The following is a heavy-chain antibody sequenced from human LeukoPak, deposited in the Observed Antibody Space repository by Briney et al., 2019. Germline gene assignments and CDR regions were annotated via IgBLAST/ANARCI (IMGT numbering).Heavy chain of an antibody. J-gene: IGHJ4*02. D-gene: IGHD5-18*01. Sequence: KPSETLSLTCTVSGGSISGSGYYWGWIRQPPGKGLEWIGSIYYGGSVYYSPSLKSRVTISVDTSKNQFSLKLNSVTAADTAVYYCARQWGYAYGHCDYWGQGTLVTVSS. CDR3: ARQWGYAYGHCDY. V-gene: IGHV4-39*01. CDR1: GGSISGSGYY. CDR2: IYYGGSV.